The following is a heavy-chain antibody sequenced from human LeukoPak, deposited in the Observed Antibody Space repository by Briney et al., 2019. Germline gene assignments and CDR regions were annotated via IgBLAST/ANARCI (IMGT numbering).Heavy chain of an antibody. CDR1: GGSIAYGGYY. D-gene: IGHD1-26*01. J-gene: IGHJ5*02. CDR2: IFTSGTT. CDR3: ARDQSGTYRDKWFDP. V-gene: IGHV4-31*03. Sequence: PSETLSLTCTVSGGSIAYGGYYWTWIRQHPVKGLEWIGYIFTSGTTNYNPSLKGRVSISLDTSKNQFSLNLTSVTAAGTAIYFCARDQSGTYRDKWFDPWGQGSLVTVSS.